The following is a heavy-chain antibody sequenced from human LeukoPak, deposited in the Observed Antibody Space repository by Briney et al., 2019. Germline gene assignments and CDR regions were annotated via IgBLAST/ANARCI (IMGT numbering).Heavy chain of an antibody. CDR1: GFTFSSYA. V-gene: IGHV3-53*01. Sequence: GGSLRLSCAASGFTFSSYAMSWVRQAPGKGLEWVSVIYSGGSTYYADPVKGRFTISRDNSKNTLYLQMNSLRAEDTAVYYCARGGVGSGSYSNYYYYMDVWGKGTTVTISS. D-gene: IGHD3-10*01. J-gene: IGHJ6*03. CDR3: ARGGVGSGSYSNYYYYMDV. CDR2: IYSGGST.